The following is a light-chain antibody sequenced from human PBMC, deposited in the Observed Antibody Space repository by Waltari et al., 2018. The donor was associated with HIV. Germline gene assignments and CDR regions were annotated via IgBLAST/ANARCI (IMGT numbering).Light chain of an antibody. V-gene: IGKV1-39*01. Sequence: DIQMTQSPASLSVSVGDRVTISCRASQRILSYFNWYQQKPGNAPKLLMYAASSVQSGVPSRFSGSVSGTDFTLTISRLQPEDFATYCCQQSYSTPPYTFGQGTKLEIK. CDR3: QQSYSTPPYT. CDR2: AAS. CDR1: QRILSY. J-gene: IGKJ2*01.